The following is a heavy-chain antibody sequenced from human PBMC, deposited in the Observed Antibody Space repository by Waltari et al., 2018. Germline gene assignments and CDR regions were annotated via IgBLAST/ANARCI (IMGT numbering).Heavy chain of an antibody. D-gene: IGHD5-18*01. CDR3: ARGWGHGAMVPWFDP. CDR2: IIPIFGTA. V-gene: IGHV1-69*05. CDR1: GGTFISSA. J-gene: IGHJ5*02. Sequence: QVQLVQSGAEVQKPGSSVKVSCKASGGTFISSAISWVRHAPGQGLGWMGGIIPIFGTANYAQKFQGRVTITTDESTSTAYMELSSLRSEDTAVYYCARGWGHGAMVPWFDPWGQGTLVTVSS.